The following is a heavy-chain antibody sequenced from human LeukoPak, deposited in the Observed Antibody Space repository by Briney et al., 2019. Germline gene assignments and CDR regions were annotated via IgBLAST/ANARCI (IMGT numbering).Heavy chain of an antibody. CDR3: ARDRYGDYNDY. J-gene: IGHJ4*02. CDR1: GFTFSDYR. D-gene: IGHD1-1*01. Sequence: GGSLRLSCAASGFTFSDYRMSWIRQAPGKGLEWVSYISYSGTNIYYAVSVKGRFTISRDNAQNSLYLQMSSLRAEDTAVYYCARDRYGDYNDYWGQGTLVTVSS. V-gene: IGHV3-11*04. CDR2: ISYSGTNI.